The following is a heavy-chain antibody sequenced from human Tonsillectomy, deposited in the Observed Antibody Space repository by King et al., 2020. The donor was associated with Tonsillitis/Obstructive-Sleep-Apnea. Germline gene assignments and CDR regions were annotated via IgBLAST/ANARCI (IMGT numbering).Heavy chain of an antibody. CDR2: MYWYYDK. CDR1: GFSLSTLGNC. D-gene: IGHD6-13*01. J-gene: IGHJ4*02. V-gene: IGHV2-70*01. Sequence: TLKESGPALVKPTQTLTLTCTFSGFSLSTLGNCVSWIRQPPGTALWWLALMYWYYDKYYRTALKTRLTISKDTSKNQVVLTMTNMDPVDTATYYCARIQGIAAAGTGGFDYWGQGTLVTVSS. CDR3: ARIQGIAAAGTGGFDY.